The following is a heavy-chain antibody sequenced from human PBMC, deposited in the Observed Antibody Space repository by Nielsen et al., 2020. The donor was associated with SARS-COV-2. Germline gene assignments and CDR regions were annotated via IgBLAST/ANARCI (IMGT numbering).Heavy chain of an antibody. CDR2: IYYSGST. J-gene: IGHJ3*02. V-gene: IGHV4-39*01. Sequence: SETLSLTCTVSGGSISSSSYYWGWIRQPPGKGLEWIGSIYYSGSTYYNPSLKSRVTISVDTSKNQFSLKLSSVTAADTAVYYCASATTVTTLDAFDIWGQGTMVTVSS. D-gene: IGHD4-17*01. CDR1: GGSISSSSYY. CDR3: ASATTVTTLDAFDI.